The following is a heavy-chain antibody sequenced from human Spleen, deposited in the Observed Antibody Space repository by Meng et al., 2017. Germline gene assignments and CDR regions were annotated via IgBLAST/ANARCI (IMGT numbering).Heavy chain of an antibody. CDR3: AKEIRPNDY. CDR2: ISIGGETT. J-gene: IGHJ4*02. CDR1: GFTFSISS. V-gene: IGHV3-23*01. Sequence: GGSLRLSCAVSGFTFSISSMSWVRQAPGKGLEWISSISIGGETTWYADSVRGRFTISRDNSKNTLYLQMNSLRADDTAVYYCAKEIRPNDYWGQGNLVTVSS.